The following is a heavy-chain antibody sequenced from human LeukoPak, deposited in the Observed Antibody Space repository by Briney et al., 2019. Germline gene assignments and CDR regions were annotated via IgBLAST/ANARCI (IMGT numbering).Heavy chain of an antibody. D-gene: IGHD6-13*01. CDR3: ARAIAQYSNSWLYFYYGLDV. Sequence: GGSLRLSCTASGFTFGSYAMSWVRQAPGKGLEWVSSISGGSEDTYYADSVKGRFTISRDNSKSTLYLQMNSLRAEDTAVYYCARAIAQYSNSWLYFYYGLDVWGRGTTVTVSS. V-gene: IGHV3-23*01. CDR2: ISGGSEDT. J-gene: IGHJ6*01. CDR1: GFTFGSYA.